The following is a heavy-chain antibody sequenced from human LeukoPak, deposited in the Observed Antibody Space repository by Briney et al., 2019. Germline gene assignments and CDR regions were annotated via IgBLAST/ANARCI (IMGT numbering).Heavy chain of an antibody. Sequence: PGRSLRLSCAASGFTFSSYAMHWVRQGPGKGLEWVAIISYDGSNKYYADSVKGRFTISRDNSKNTLYLQMNSLRTEDTAVYFCAREGSSSSFDYWGQGTLVTVSS. CDR2: ISYDGSNK. CDR3: AREGSSSSFDY. CDR1: GFTFSSYA. D-gene: IGHD6-13*01. V-gene: IGHV3-30-3*01. J-gene: IGHJ4*02.